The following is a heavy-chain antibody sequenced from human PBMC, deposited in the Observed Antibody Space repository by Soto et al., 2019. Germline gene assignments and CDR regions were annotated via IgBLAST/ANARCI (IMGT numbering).Heavy chain of an antibody. J-gene: IGHJ4*01. CDR2: ISGGSETT. CDR3: AKDLYGGFGELFVYN. D-gene: IGHD3-10*01. CDR1: GFAFSNYA. V-gene: IGHV3-23*01. Sequence: EVQLLESGGGLVQPGGSLRLSCVASGFAFSNYALSWVRQAPGKGLEWVSGISGGSETTSYADSVKGRFTISRDNSKDTLFLQMNSLRAEDTATYFCAKDLYGGFGELFVYNWGHGTLLTVSS.